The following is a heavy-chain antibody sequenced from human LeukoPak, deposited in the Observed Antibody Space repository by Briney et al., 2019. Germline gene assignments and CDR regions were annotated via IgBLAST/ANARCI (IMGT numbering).Heavy chain of an antibody. CDR2: VWHDGSKQ. CDR3: ARVVGVVPVAMLDS. V-gene: IGHV3-33*01. D-gene: IGHD2-2*01. Sequence: GGSLRLSCAASGFTFSNYGIHWVRQTPGKGLEWVAVVWHDGSKQYYADSVKGRFIVSKDNSKNTVYLQMDSLRVDDTAVYYCARVVGVVPVAMLDSWGPGTLVTVSS. J-gene: IGHJ4*02. CDR1: GFTFSNYG.